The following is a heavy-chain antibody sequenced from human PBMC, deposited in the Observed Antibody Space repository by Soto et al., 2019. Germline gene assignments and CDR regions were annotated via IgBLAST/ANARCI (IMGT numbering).Heavy chain of an antibody. V-gene: IGHV3-23*01. Sequence: GGSLRLSCAASGFTFSSYAMSWVRQAPGKGLEWVSAISGSGGSTYYADSVKGRFTISRDNSKNTLYLQMNSLRAEDTAVYYCAKSPPQPSPVVVVAATPFDYWGQGTLVTVSS. J-gene: IGHJ4*02. D-gene: IGHD2-15*01. CDR3: AKSPPQPSPVVVVAATPFDY. CDR2: ISGSGGST. CDR1: GFTFSSYA.